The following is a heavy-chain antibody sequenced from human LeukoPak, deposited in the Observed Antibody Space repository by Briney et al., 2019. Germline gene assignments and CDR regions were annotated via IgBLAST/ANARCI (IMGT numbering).Heavy chain of an antibody. Sequence: ASVKVSCKASGYTFTSYAISWVRQAPGQGLEWMGGIIPFFGTASYAQKFQGRVTITTDESTSTAYMELSSLRSEDTAVYYCAYQDIVVVPAAHPSGYYYYYYMDVWGKGTTVTVSS. CDR2: IIPFFGTA. CDR1: GYTFTSYA. D-gene: IGHD2-2*01. J-gene: IGHJ6*03. CDR3: AYQDIVVVPAAHPSGYYYYYYMDV. V-gene: IGHV1-69*05.